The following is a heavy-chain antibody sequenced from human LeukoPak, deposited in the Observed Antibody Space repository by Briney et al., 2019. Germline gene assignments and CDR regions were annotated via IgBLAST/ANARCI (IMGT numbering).Heavy chain of an antibody. CDR2: ISAYNGNT. V-gene: IGHV1-18*04. CDR1: GYTFTGYY. CDR3: ARAASWIGELSKIPFDY. Sequence: ASVKVSCKASGYTFTGYYMHWVRQAPGQGLEWMGWISAYNGNTNSAQKLQGGVTMTTDTSTSTAYMELRSLRSDDTAVYYCARAASWIGELSKIPFDYWGQGTLVTVSS. J-gene: IGHJ4*02. D-gene: IGHD3-10*01.